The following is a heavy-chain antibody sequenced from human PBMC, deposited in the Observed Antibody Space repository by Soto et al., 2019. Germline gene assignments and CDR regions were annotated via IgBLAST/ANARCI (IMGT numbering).Heavy chain of an antibody. Sequence: EVQLVESGGGLVQPGRSLRLSCAASGFTFDDYAMHWVRQAPGKGLEWVSGISWNSGSIGYADSVKGRFTISRDNAKNALYLQMNSLRAEDTALYYCAKEIGRAGFGGVIAKKGAFDLWGQGTMVTVSS. D-gene: IGHD3-16*02. CDR1: GFTFDDYA. CDR3: AKEIGRAGFGGVIAKKGAFDL. V-gene: IGHV3-9*01. CDR2: ISWNSGSI. J-gene: IGHJ3*01.